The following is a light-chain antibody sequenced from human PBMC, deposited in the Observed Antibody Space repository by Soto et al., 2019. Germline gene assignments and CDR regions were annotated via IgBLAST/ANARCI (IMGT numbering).Light chain of an antibody. CDR2: GPS. CDR1: QSIRST. J-gene: IGKJ2*04. V-gene: IGKV3-15*01. CDR3: QQYNNWLRGS. Sequence: EIVLTQSPATLSVSPGESATVSCRASQSIRSTLAWYQQIPGQAPRLLIYGPSTRVTGIPARFSGSGSGTEFTLTISGLQPEDSAVYYCQQYNNWLRGSFGQGTKLEIK.